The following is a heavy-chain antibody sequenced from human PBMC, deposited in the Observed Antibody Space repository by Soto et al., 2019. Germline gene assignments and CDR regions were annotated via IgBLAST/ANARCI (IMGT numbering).Heavy chain of an antibody. J-gene: IGHJ6*02. CDR2: IYYSGST. D-gene: IGHD2-2*01. V-gene: IGHV4-59*01. CDR3: ARGDCSSTSCYWGYYGMDV. Sequence: PSETLSLTCTVSGGSISSYYWSWIRQPPGKGLEWIGYIYYSGSTNYNPSLKSRVTIPVDTSKNQFSLKLSSVTAADTAVYYCARGDCSSTSCYWGYYGMDVWGQGTTVTVSS. CDR1: GGSISSYY.